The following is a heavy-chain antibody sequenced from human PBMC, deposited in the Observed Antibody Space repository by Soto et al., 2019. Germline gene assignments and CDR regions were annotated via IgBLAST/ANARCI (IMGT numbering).Heavy chain of an antibody. J-gene: IGHJ3*01. D-gene: IGHD3-16*01. CDR3: GRVSAENGTDAPPGGVFVL. CDR1: GYTFTSYY. Sequence: ASVKVSCKASGYTFTSYYMHWVRQAPGQGLEWMGRIYPSDGSTSYAQKFQGRVTMTGDTSTSTAYMELSSLSSEDTAVYYCGRVSAENGTDAPPGGVFVLWGKGTKVTVPS. CDR2: IYPSDGST. V-gene: IGHV1-46*01.